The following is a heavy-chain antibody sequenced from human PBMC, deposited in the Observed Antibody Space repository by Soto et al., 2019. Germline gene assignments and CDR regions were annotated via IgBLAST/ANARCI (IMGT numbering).Heavy chain of an antibody. V-gene: IGHV4-30-4*01. CDR2: IYYTGKT. CDR3: GRDLTSNANCIDP. J-gene: IGHJ5*02. D-gene: IGHD2-2*01. Sequence: QVQLQESGPGLVKPSQTLSLTCSASGDYIPVGGYYWTWIRQRPGKGHEWMGYIYYTGKTYDNPSLESRLTMSVDRAKNQFSLRLTSVTAADTAVYFCGRDLTSNANCIDPWGQGTLFTVSS. CDR1: GDYIPVGGYY.